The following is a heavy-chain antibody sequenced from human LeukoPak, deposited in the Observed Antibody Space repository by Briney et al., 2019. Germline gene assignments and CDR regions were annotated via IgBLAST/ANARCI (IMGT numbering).Heavy chain of an antibody. D-gene: IGHD2-2*01. CDR1: GFTFRSSW. V-gene: IGHV3-74*01. CDR3: ASRYCSSSSCWYY. Sequence: GGSLRLSCAASGFTFRSSWMHWVRQAPRKGLVWVSRINSDGSSTSYTDSVKGRFTISRDNAKNTLYLQMNSLRAEDTAVYYCASRYCSSSSCWYYWGQGTLVTVSS. CDR2: INSDGSST. J-gene: IGHJ4*02.